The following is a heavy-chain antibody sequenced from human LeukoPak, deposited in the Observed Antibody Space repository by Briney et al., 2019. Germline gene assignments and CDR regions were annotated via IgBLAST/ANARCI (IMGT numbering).Heavy chain of an antibody. D-gene: IGHD3-10*01. J-gene: IGHJ3*01. V-gene: IGHV3-30-3*01. CDR3: ARDWTFTRFSGSHPCAFDV. CDR2: ISYDGSNN. Sequence: GGSLRLSCAAPGFTFSSYAMHGVRKAPGKGLEWVAVISYDGSNNYDADSVKGRFTIYRDNSKNALYLQMNSLRAEDTAVYYCARDWTFTRFSGSHPCAFDVWGQGTMVTVSS. CDR1: GFTFSSYA.